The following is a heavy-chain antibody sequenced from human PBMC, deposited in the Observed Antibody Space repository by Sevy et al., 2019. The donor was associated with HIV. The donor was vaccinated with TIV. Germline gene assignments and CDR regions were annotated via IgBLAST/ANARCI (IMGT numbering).Heavy chain of an antibody. V-gene: IGHV3-49*03. D-gene: IGHD3-9*01. CDR1: GFTFADYG. J-gene: IGHJ4*02. CDR2: IRGKAHGGTT. Sequence: GGSLRLSCTASGFTFADYGMGWFRQAPGKGLEWVGFIRGKAHGGTTEYAASVKGRFTISRDDSKSIAYLQMNSLKNEDKAVYLCSRNGEDYYDILTGQFHFDYWGQGALVTVSS. CDR3: SRNGEDYYDILTGQFHFDY.